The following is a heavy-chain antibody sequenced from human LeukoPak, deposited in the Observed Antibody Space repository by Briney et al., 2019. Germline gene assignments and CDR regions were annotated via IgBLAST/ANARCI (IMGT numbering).Heavy chain of an antibody. D-gene: IGHD3-22*01. CDR2: ISNSGRT. J-gene: IGHJ5*02. CDR3: TRHCDSDNSGDPDWFDP. CDR1: GXSVTIDY. V-gene: IGHV4-59*08. Sequence: SETLSLTCTVSGXSVTIDYRSWIRQPPGKGLESIGHISNSGRTTYKSSLKSRVTISLDTSRNQFSLKLTSVTAADTAIYYCTRHCDSDNSGDPDWFDPWGQGTLVTVSS.